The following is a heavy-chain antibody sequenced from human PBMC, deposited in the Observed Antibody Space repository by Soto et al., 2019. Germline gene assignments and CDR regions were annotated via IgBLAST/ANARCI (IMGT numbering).Heavy chain of an antibody. D-gene: IGHD3-3*01. V-gene: IGHV1-46*01. Sequence: ASVKVSCKASGYTFPSYYMHWVRQAPGQGLEWMGIINPSGGSTSYAQKFQGRVTMTRDTSTSTVYMELSSLRSEDTAVYYCARGRTGYDFWSGYRTHYYYYGMDVWGQGTTVTVSS. CDR3: ARGRTGYDFWSGYRTHYYYYGMDV. J-gene: IGHJ6*02. CDR1: GYTFPSYY. CDR2: INPSGGST.